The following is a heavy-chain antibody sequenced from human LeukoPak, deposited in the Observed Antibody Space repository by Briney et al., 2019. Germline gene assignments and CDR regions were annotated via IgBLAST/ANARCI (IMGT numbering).Heavy chain of an antibody. CDR1: GYSISSGYY. J-gene: IGHJ5*02. Sequence: SETLSLTCTVSGYSISSGYYWGWIRQPPGKGLEWIGSIYHSGSTYYNPSLKSRVTISVDTSKNQFSLKLSSETAADTAVYYCARGYYDFWSGYPNNWFDPWGQGTLVTVSS. CDR3: ARGYYDFWSGYPNNWFDP. CDR2: IYHSGST. V-gene: IGHV4-38-2*02. D-gene: IGHD3-3*01.